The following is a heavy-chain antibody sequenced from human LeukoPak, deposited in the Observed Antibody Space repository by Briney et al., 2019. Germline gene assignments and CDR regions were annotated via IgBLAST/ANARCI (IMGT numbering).Heavy chain of an antibody. CDR1: GFTFSSWW. V-gene: IGHV3-7*01. J-gene: IGHJ4*02. CDR2: INEDGSAK. Sequence: GGSRRLACAACGFTFSSWWMSWVRQAPGKGLEWVANINEDGSAKYYVDSVKGRFTISRDNAKRSLDLQVNSLRAEDTAVYYCTRSRRDGNDYWGQGTLVTVSS. CDR3: TRSRRDGNDY. D-gene: IGHD5-24*01.